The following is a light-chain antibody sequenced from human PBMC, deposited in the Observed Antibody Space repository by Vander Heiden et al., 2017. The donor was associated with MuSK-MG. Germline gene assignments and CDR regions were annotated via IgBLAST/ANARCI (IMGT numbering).Light chain of an antibody. J-gene: IGLJ2*01. Sequence: SFALTQPPTVSMALGQTARITCGGNNIGSKNVHWYQQKPGQAPVLVIYRDSNRPSGIPERFSGSNSGNTATLTISRAQAGDEADYYCQVWDSSTVVFGGGTKLTVL. CDR1: NIGSKN. V-gene: IGLV3-9*01. CDR2: RDS. CDR3: QVWDSSTVV.